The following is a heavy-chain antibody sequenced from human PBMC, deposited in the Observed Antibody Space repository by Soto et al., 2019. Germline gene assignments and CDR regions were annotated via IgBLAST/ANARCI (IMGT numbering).Heavy chain of an antibody. CDR2: IFSNDEK. CDR1: GFSLSNARMG. CDR3: ARPGYQTGDADAFDI. D-gene: IGHD7-27*01. Sequence: QVTLKESGPVLVKPTETLTLTCTVSGFSLSNARMGVSWIRQPPGKALEWLAHIFSNDEKSYSTSLKSRLTIPQDTSKSQVVLTITNMDPVDTATYYCARPGYQTGDADAFDIWGHGTMVTVSS. V-gene: IGHV2-26*01. J-gene: IGHJ3*02.